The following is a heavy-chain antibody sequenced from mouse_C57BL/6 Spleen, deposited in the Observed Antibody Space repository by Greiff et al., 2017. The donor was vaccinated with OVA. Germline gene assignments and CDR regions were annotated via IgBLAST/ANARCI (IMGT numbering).Heavy chain of an antibody. D-gene: IGHD2-3*01. Sequence: LQQSWAELVRPGASVKMSCKSSGSPFTSSTMHFVKQTPRQGLEWIGAIYPGNGDTSYNQKFKGKATLTVDKSSSTAYMQLSSLTSEDSAVYFCARSGDGFYAMDYWGQGTSVTVSS. J-gene: IGHJ4*01. CDR3: ARSGDGFYAMDY. CDR1: GSPFTSST. CDR2: IYPGNGDT. V-gene: IGHV1-12*01.